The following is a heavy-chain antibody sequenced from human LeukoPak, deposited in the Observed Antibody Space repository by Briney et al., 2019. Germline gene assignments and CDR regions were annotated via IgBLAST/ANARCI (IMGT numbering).Heavy chain of an antibody. D-gene: IGHD4-17*01. CDR2: ISSSGSTI. V-gene: IGHV3-11*01. J-gene: IGHJ6*02. CDR1: GFTFSDYY. Sequence: GGSLRLSCAASGFTFSDYYMSWIRQAPGKGLEWVSYISSSGSTIYYADSVKGRFTISRDNAKNSLYLQMNSLRAEDTAVYYCAIDSDYGDRIYYYYYGMDVWGQGTTVTVSS. CDR3: AIDSDYGDRIYYYYYGMDV.